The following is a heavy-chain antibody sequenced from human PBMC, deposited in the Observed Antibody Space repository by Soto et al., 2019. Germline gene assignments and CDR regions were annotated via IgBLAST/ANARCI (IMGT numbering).Heavy chain of an antibody. CDR2: ISGSGGST. J-gene: IGHJ5*02. CDR3: ASSTTVVTGWFDP. CDR1: GFTFSSYA. V-gene: IGHV3-23*01. Sequence: PVGSLRLSCAASGFTFSSYAMSWVRQAPGKGLEWVSAISGSGGSTYYADSVKGRFTISRDNSKNTLYLQMNSLRAEDTAVYYCASSTTVVTGWFDPWGQGTLVTVSS. D-gene: IGHD4-17*01.